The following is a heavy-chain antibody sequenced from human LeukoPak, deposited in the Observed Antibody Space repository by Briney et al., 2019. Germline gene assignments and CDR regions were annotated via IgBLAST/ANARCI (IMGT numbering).Heavy chain of an antibody. CDR1: GYTFTSYD. V-gene: IGHV1-8*01. J-gene: IGHJ4*02. CDR2: MNPNSGNT. CDR3: ARVTRRARGYSYGYGY. D-gene: IGHD5-18*01. Sequence: ASVKVSCKASGYTFTSYDINWVRQATRQGLEWMGWMNPNSGNTGYAQKFQGRVTMTRNTSISTAYMELSSLRSEDTAVYYCARVTRRARGYSYGYGYWGQGTLVTVSS.